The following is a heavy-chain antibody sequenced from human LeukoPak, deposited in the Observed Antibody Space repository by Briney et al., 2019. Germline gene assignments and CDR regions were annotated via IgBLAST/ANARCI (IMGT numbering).Heavy chain of an antibody. J-gene: IGHJ3*02. Sequence: GGSLRLSCAASGFTFSSYGMHWVRQAPGKGLEWVAFIRYDGSNKYYADPVKGRFTISRDNSKNTLYLQVNSLRAEDTAVYYCAKVGDYDILTGYYLSGAFDIWGQGTMVTVSS. CDR2: IRYDGSNK. V-gene: IGHV3-30*02. D-gene: IGHD3-9*01. CDR1: GFTFSSYG. CDR3: AKVGDYDILTGYYLSGAFDI.